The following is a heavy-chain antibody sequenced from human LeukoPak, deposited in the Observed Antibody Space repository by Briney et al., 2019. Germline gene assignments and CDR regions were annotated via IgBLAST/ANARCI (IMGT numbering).Heavy chain of an antibody. J-gene: IGHJ4*02. Sequence: PGGSLRLSCEASGFTFSSYAMSWVRQAPGKGLEWVSAITGSGGNTYYADSVKGRFTISRDNSKNTLYLQMNSLRAEDTAVYYCAKPQEEYSYGRDYFDYWGQGTLGTVSS. CDR3: AKPQEEYSYGRDYFDY. CDR2: ITGSGGNT. V-gene: IGHV3-23*01. CDR1: GFTFSSYA. D-gene: IGHD5-18*01.